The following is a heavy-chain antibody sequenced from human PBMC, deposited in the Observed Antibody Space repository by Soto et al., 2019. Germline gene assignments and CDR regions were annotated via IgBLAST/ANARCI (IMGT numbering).Heavy chain of an antibody. Sequence: QAQLMQSGAEVKKPGSSVKVSCKASGGTFSGYAISWVRQAPGQGLVWMGGLIPILGITNYAQKFQGRITIAADESTGTVYMDLRSLRSYDTAVYYCARDTRSITGTTSSEDFQHWGQGVLVSVAS. CDR2: LIPILGIT. D-gene: IGHD1-20*01. CDR1: GGTFSGYA. V-gene: IGHV1-69*01. CDR3: ARDTRSITGTTSSEDFQH. J-gene: IGHJ1*01.